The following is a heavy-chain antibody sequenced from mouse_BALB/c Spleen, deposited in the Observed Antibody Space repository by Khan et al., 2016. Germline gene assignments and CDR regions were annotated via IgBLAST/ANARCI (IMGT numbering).Heavy chain of an antibody. CDR3: ARWGYWKYMYQAMDY. Sequence: IQLVESGPELAKPGASVKISCKASGYTFTRFWMHWVKQRPGQGLEWIGCINPGSNDPNYNHNFKDKSAFTADNSSSTAYMLLRSLKSEDSAADCSARWGYWKYMYQAMDYGGQGISVTVSS. V-gene: IGHV1-4*01. J-gene: IGHJ4*01. CDR1: GYTFTRFW. CDR2: INPGSNDP.